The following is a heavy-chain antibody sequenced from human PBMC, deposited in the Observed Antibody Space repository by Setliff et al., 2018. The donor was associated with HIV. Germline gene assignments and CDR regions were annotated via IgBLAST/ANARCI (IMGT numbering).Heavy chain of an antibody. CDR1: GYTFTGYF. CDR2: INPNSGGT. V-gene: IGHV1-2*02. Sequence: GASVKVSCKASGYTFTGYFMHWVRQAPGQGLEWMGWINPNSGGTTYAKKFQGRVARTRDTYTSTVNMELSSLRSEDTAVYYCARVRYCSGGSCYGGEYWFDPWGEGTLVTVSS. J-gene: IGHJ5*02. CDR3: ARVRYCSGGSCYGGEYWFDP. D-gene: IGHD2-15*01.